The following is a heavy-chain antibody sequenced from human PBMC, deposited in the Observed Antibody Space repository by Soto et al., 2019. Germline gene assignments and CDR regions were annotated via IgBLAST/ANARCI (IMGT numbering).Heavy chain of an antibody. CDR1: GFTFSSYA. CDR3: AKDGELLHKGAVDY. J-gene: IGHJ4*02. V-gene: IGHV3-23*01. CDR2: ISGSGGST. D-gene: IGHD3-10*01. Sequence: EVQLLESGGGLVQPGGSLRLSCAASGFTFSSYAMSWVRQAPGKGLEWVSAISGSGGSTYYADSVKGRFTISRDNSKNKLYLQMNSLRAEDTAVYYCAKDGELLHKGAVDYWGQGTLVTVSS.